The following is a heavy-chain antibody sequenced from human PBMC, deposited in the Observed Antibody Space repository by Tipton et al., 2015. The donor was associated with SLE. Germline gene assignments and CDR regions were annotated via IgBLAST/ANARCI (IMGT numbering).Heavy chain of an antibody. V-gene: IGHV3-30*04. CDR3: AKVGATILPGNFDY. Sequence: SLRLSCAASGFTFSSYVMYWVRQAPGKGLEWVAVISYDGSNKYYADSVKGRFTISRDNSKNTLYLQMNSLRAEDTAVYYCAKVGATILPGNFDYWGQGTLVTVSS. D-gene: IGHD1-26*01. J-gene: IGHJ4*02. CDR2: ISYDGSNK. CDR1: GFTFSSYV.